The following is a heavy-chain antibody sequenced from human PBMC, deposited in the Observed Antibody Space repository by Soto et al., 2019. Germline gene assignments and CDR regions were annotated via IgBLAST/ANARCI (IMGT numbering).Heavy chain of an antibody. J-gene: IGHJ6*02. CDR2: INNAGIST. CDR1: GFTFSTCW. D-gene: IGHD2-8*02. CDR3: ARDTGGTLGV. V-gene: IGHV3-74*01. Sequence: PGGSLRLSCAASGFTFSTCWMHWVRQAPGKGLVWVSSINNAGISTSYADSVKGRFTISRDNAKNTLYLQMNSLRAEDTAVYFCARDTGGTLGVWGQGTTVTVSS.